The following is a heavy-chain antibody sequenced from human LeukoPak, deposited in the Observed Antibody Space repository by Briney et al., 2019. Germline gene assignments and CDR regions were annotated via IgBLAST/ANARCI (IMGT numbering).Heavy chain of an antibody. V-gene: IGHV4-34*01. CDR2: INHSGST. D-gene: IGHD3-22*01. Sequence: PSGTLSLTCAVYGGSFSGYYWSWIRQPPGKGLEWIGEINHSGSTNYNPSLKSRVTISVDTSKNQFSLKLSSVTAADTAVYYCARARLSTKRTYYYDSRKYYFDYWGQGTLVTVSS. J-gene: IGHJ4*02. CDR1: GGSFSGYY. CDR3: ARARLSTKRTYYYDSRKYYFDY.